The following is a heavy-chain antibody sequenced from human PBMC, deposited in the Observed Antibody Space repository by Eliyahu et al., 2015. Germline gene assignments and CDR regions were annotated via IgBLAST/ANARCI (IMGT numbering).Heavy chain of an antibody. V-gene: IGHV2-5*02. J-gene: IGHJ4*02. Sequence: QITLKESGPTLVKPTQTLTLTCTFSGFSLSXSGVGVGWIRQPPGKALEWLALIYWDDDKRYSPSLKSRLTITKDTSKNQVVLTMTNMDPVDTATYYCAHSRGLFGGYCSGGSCPDYWGQGTLVTVSS. CDR3: AHSRGLFGGYCSGGSCPDY. D-gene: IGHD2-15*01. CDR2: IYWDDDK. CDR1: GFSLSXSGVG.